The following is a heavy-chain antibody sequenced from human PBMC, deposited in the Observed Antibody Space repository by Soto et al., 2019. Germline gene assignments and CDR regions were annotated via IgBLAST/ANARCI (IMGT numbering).Heavy chain of an antibody. Sequence: EVQLLESGGGLVQPGGSLRLSCAASGFTFSRFAMSGFRQAPGTGLEWVSAISGSGGSTYYEDSVTGRFTISRDNSKNTLYRQMNSLRAEDTAVYYCAKVAVAGTGKPYYFDYWGQGTLGTVSS. CDR2: ISGSGGST. CDR3: AKVAVAGTGKPYYFDY. D-gene: IGHD6-19*01. V-gene: IGHV3-23*01. J-gene: IGHJ4*02. CDR1: GFTFSRFA.